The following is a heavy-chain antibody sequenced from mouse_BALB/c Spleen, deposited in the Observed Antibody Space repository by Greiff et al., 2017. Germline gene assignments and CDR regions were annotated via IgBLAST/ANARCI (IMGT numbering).Heavy chain of an antibody. D-gene: IGHD1-2*01. CDR2: IYYSGTI. V-gene: IGHV3-5*02. CDR1: GISITTGNYR. Sequence: EVKLVESGPGLVKPSQTVSLTCTVTGISITTGNYRWSWIRQFPGNKLEWIGYIYYSGTITYNPSLTSRTTITRDTSKNQFFLEMNSLTAEDTATYYCARDLVTTASGAMDYWGQGTSVTVSS. J-gene: IGHJ4*01. CDR3: ARDLVTTASGAMDY.